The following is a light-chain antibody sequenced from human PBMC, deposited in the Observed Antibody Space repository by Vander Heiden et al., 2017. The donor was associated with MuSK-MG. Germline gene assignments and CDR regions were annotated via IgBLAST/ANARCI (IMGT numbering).Light chain of an antibody. V-gene: IGLV3-25*03. J-gene: IGLJ1*01. CDR1: ASAKQY. CDR2: KDN. CDR3: QSSDISGSYFV. Sequence: SSELTQPPSVSVSPGQTARIPCSGDASAKQYSYWYQQRPGQAPRLVIFKDNKRPSGIPERFSGSTSGTIVTLTISGVQADDEADYYCQSSDISGSYFVFGPGTKVIVL.